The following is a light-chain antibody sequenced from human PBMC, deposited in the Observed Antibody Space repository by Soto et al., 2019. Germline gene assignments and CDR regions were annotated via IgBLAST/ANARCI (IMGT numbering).Light chain of an antibody. CDR3: QQYGSSPPT. CDR1: QSVSNS. V-gene: IGKV3-20*01. J-gene: IGKJ1*01. CDR2: GAS. Sequence: EIVLTQSPATLSFSPGERVTLSCRASQSVSNSLAWYQQKPGQPPRLLIYGASSRATGIPDRFSGSGSGTDFTLTISRLEPEDFAVYYCQQYGSSPPTFGQGTKVDIK.